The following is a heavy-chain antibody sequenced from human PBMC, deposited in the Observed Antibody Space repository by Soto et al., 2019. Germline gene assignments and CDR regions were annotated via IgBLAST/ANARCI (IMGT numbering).Heavy chain of an antibody. CDR2: IIPILGIA. D-gene: IGHD4-17*01. J-gene: IGHJ1*01. Sequence: SVKVSCKASGGTFSSYTISWVRQAPGQGLEWMGRIIPILGIANYAQKFQGRVTITADKSTSTAYMELSSLRSEDTAVYYCAIETTDYGDYVLYFQHWGQGTLVTVSS. CDR1: GGTFSSYT. CDR3: AIETTDYGDYVLYFQH. V-gene: IGHV1-69*02.